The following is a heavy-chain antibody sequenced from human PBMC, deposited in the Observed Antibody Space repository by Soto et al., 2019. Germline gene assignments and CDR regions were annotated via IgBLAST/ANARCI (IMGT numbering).Heavy chain of an antibody. CDR1: GLTFISYA. J-gene: IGHJ4*02. CDR2: ISGNSENT. V-gene: IGHV3-23*01. Sequence: EVQLLESGGGLVQPGGSLRLSCAASGLTFISYAMSWVRQAPGEGLEWISTISGNSENTYYADSVKGRFTISRDNSKRTVYLQMNSLRVDDTAIYYCAKRVVNAPFDYWGQGTLVTVSS. D-gene: IGHD2-15*01. CDR3: AKRVVNAPFDY.